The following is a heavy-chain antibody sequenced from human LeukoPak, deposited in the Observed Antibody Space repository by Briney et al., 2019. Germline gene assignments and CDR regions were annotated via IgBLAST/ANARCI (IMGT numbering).Heavy chain of an antibody. CDR1: GGTFSSYA. CDR3: ARLPSAPAYDFWSGYYTRGEYFDY. V-gene: IGHV1-69*13. D-gene: IGHD3-3*01. CDR2: IIPIFGTA. Sequence: SVKVSCKAPGGTFSSYAISWVRQAPGQGLEWMGGIIPIFGTANYAQKFQGRVTITADESTSTAYMELSSLRSEDTAVYYCARLPSAPAYDFWSGYYTRGEYFDYWGQGTLVTVSS. J-gene: IGHJ4*02.